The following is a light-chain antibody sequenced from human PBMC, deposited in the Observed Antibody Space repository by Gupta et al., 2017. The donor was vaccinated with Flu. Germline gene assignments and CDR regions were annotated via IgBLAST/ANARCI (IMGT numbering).Light chain of an antibody. J-gene: IGLJ3*02. Sequence: SALTQPPSVSVSPGQTASITCSGDALSTQYAYWYHQKAGQAPILVLFKDTESPPGIPERISGSSSETTVTLTITAVKAEEEADYFCHSLGSSDSWVFGAGTRLTVL. CDR3: HSLGSSDSWV. CDR1: ALSTQY. CDR2: KDT. V-gene: IGLV3-25*02.